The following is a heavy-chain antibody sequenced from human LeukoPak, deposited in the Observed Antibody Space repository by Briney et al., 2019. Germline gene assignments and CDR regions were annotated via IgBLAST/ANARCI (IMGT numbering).Heavy chain of an antibody. Sequence: PSETLSLTCTVSGGSINFYYWSWIRQPAGKGLEWIGEINHSGSTNYNPSLKSRVTISVDTSKNQFSLKLSSVTAADTAVYYCARGLSPRINMVRGVRPPFRGVFDYWGQGTLVTVSS. CDR3: ARGLSPRINMVRGVRPPFRGVFDY. CDR1: GGSINFYY. D-gene: IGHD3-10*01. J-gene: IGHJ4*02. CDR2: INHSGST. V-gene: IGHV4-34*01.